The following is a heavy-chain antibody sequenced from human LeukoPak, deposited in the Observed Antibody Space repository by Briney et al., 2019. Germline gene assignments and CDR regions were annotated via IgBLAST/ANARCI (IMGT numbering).Heavy chain of an antibody. CDR1: GFTFSSYA. Sequence: QSGGSLRLSCAASGFTFSSYAMSWVRQAPGKGLGWVSAISGSGGSTYYADSVKGRFTISRDNSKNTLYLQMNSLRAEDTAVYYCAKDEDYYDSSGYYDYWGQGTLVTVSS. CDR3: AKDEDYYDSSGYYDY. D-gene: IGHD3-22*01. J-gene: IGHJ4*02. V-gene: IGHV3-23*01. CDR2: ISGSGGST.